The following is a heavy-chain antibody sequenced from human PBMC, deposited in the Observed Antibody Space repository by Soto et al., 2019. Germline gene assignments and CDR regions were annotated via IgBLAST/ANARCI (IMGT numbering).Heavy chain of an antibody. CDR2: INPNSGGT. D-gene: IGHD3-16*01. V-gene: IGHV1-2*02. CDR3: ASYFYDYVWGSPGDYFDY. Sequence: QVQLVQSGAEVKKPGASVKVSCKASGYTFTGYYMHWVRQAPGQGLEWMGWINPNSGGTNYAQKFQGRVTMTRDTSISTAYMELSRLRSDDTAVYYCASYFYDYVWGSPGDYFDYWGQGTLVTVSS. CDR1: GYTFTGYY. J-gene: IGHJ4*02.